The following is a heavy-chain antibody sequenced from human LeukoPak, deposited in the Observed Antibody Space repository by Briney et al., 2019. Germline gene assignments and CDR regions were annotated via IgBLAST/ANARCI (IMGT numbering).Heavy chain of an antibody. D-gene: IGHD6-13*01. CDR2: IIPIFGTA. CDR1: GGTFSSYA. V-gene: IGHV1-69*06. Sequence: WASVKVSCTASGGTFSSYAISWVRQAPGQGLEWMGGIIPIFGTANYAQKFQGRVTMTEDTSTDTAYMELSSLRSEDTAVYYCATYGYSSSWYDSGAFDIWGQGTMVTVSS. J-gene: IGHJ3*02. CDR3: ATYGYSSSWYDSGAFDI.